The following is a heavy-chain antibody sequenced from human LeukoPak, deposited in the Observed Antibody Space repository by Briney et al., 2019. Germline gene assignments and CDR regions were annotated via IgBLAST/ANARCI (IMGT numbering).Heavy chain of an antibody. V-gene: IGHV3-30*04. Sequence: HSGGSLRLSCAASGFTFSSYAMHWVRQAPGKGLEWVAVISYDGSNKYYADSLTGRFTISRDNAKNSLYLQMNSLRAEDTAMYYCARRATTERGHSYGLDFWGQGTLVTVSS. CDR2: ISYDGSNK. CDR1: GFTFSSYA. J-gene: IGHJ4*02. D-gene: IGHD5-18*01. CDR3: ARRATTERGHSYGLDF.